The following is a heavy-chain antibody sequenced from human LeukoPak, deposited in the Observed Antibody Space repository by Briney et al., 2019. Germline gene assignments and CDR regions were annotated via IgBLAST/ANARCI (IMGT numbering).Heavy chain of an antibody. J-gene: IGHJ6*03. CDR3: AREGSDWNYYYYMDV. Sequence: PGGSLRLSCAASGFTFSSYGMSWGRQAPGKGLEWVSAISGSGGSTYYADSVKGRFTISRDNSKKTLYLQMNSLRAEDTAVYYCAREGSDWNYYYYMDVWGKGPTVTISS. CDR1: GFTFSSYG. V-gene: IGHV3-23*01. D-gene: IGHD6-19*01. CDR2: ISGSGGST.